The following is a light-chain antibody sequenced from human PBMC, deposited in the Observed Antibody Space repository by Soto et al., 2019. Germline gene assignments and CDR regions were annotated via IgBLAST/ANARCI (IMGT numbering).Light chain of an antibody. CDR3: QQGSNWPPLT. CDR1: QSVSSY. V-gene: IGKV3-11*01. Sequence: EIVLTQSPATLSLSPGERATLSCRASQSVSSYLAWYQQKPGQAPRLLIYDASNRATGIPARFSGSGSGTDFTLTISSLEPEDFAVYYCQQGSNWPPLTFGGGTKEEIK. CDR2: DAS. J-gene: IGKJ4*01.